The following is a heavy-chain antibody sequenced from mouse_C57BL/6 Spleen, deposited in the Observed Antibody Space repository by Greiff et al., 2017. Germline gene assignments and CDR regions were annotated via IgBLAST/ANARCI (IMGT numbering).Heavy chain of an antibody. V-gene: IGHV1-82*01. D-gene: IGHD2-14*01. CDR2: IYPGDGDT. CDR1: GYAFSSSW. CDR3: ARKPYRGYSMDY. J-gene: IGHJ4*01. Sequence: QVQLQQSGPELVKPGASVKISCKASGYAFSSSWMNWVKQRPGKGLEWIGRIYPGDGDTNYNGKLKGKATLTADKSSSTAYMQLSSLTSEDSAVYFCARKPYRGYSMDYWGQGTSVTVSS.